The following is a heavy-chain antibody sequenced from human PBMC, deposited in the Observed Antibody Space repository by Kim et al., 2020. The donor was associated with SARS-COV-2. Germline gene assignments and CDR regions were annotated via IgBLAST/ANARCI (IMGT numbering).Heavy chain of an antibody. CDR1: GFTFTSYG. CDR2: VSPDGSIP. V-gene: IGHV3-30*18. J-gene: IGHJ4*02. D-gene: IGHD2-21*01. CDR3: AKENFPAGSGHWSCAGN. Sequence: GGSLRLSCAASGFTFTSYGMHWVRQAPGKGLEWVAVVSPDGSIPSSGDSVKGRFTISRDNSKNMVYLQMSSLRADDTAVYYCAKENFPAGSGHWSCAGNWRQGTLVTVSS.